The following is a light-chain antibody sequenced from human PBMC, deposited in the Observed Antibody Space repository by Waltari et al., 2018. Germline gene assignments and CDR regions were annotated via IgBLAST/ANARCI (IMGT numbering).Light chain of an antibody. Sequence: EIVLPQSPAILSFSPGERATLSCRASQSVGTYLAWYQQRPGQSPRLLIYDASYRATGIPARFSGSGSETDFTLTISSLQPEDFAVYYCQQRHSWPLTFGGGTRVQI. V-gene: IGKV3-11*01. CDR2: DAS. CDR1: QSVGTY. CDR3: QQRHSWPLT. J-gene: IGKJ4*01.